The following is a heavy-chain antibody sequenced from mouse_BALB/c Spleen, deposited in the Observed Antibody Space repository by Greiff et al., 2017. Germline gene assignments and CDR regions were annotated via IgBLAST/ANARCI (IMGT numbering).Heavy chain of an antibody. CDR2: ISSGGST. Sequence: EVKLMESGGGLVKPGGSLKLSCAASGFTFSSYAMSWVRQTPEKRLEWVASISSGGSTYYPDSVKGRFTISRDNARNILYLQMSSLRSEDTAMYYCAREGITTFDYWGQGTTRTVSS. CDR3: AREGITTFDY. V-gene: IGHV5-6-5*01. J-gene: IGHJ2*01. CDR1: GFTFSSYA. D-gene: IGHD2-4*01.